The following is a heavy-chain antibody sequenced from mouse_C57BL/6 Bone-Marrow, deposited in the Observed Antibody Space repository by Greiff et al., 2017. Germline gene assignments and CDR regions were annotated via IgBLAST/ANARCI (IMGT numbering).Heavy chain of an antibody. Sequence: QVHVKQPGAELVRPGSSVKLSCKASGYTFTSYWMHWVKQRPIQGLEWIGNIDPSDSETHYNQKFKDKATLTVDKSSSTAYMQLSSLTSEDSAVYYCARTGFYGWFAYWGQGTLVTVSA. CDR2: IDPSDSET. J-gene: IGHJ3*01. CDR1: GYTFTSYW. V-gene: IGHV1-52*01. CDR3: ARTGFYGWFAY. D-gene: IGHD1-1*01.